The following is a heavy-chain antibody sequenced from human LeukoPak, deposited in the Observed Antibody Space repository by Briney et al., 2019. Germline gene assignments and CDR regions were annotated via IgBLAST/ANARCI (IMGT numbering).Heavy chain of an antibody. CDR3: ARSGAIAAAGPALFDF. Sequence: SETLSLTCTVSGGSISSYYWSWIRQPPGKGLEWIGYIYYSGSTYYNPSLKSRVTISVDTSKNQFSLKLSSVTAADTAVYYCARSGAIAAAGPALFDFWGQGTLVTVSS. CDR1: GGSISSYY. J-gene: IGHJ4*02. V-gene: IGHV4-59*12. D-gene: IGHD6-13*01. CDR2: IYYSGST.